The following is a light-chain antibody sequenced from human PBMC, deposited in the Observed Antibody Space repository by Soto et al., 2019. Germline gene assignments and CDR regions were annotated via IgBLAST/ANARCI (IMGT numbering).Light chain of an antibody. CDR3: SSYTSSSTL. J-gene: IGLJ1*01. V-gene: IGLV2-14*01. Sequence: QSALTQPASVSGSPGQSITISCTGTSSDVGSYNYVSWYQQHPGKAPKPMIYEVSDRPSGIFSRFSGSKSGNTASLTISGLQTEDEADYYCSSYTSSSTLFGTGTKVTVL. CDR1: SSDVGSYNY. CDR2: EVS.